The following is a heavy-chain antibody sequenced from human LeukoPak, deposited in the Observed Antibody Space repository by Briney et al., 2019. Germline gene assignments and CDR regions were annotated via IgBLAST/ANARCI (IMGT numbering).Heavy chain of an antibody. D-gene: IGHD2-2*01. J-gene: IGHJ4*02. CDR3: ARDKDCSSTSCPLDY. V-gene: IGHV4-34*01. CDR2: INHSGST. Sequence: SETLSLTCAVYGGSFSDYYWTWIRQSPGKGLEWIGEINHSGSTNYNPSLKSRVAISADTSKSQFSLNVSSVTAADTAVYYCARDKDCSSTSCPLDYWGQGTLVTVSS. CDR1: GGSFSDYY.